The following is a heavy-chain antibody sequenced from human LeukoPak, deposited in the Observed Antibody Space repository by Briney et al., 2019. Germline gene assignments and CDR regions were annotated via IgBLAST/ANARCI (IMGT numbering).Heavy chain of an antibody. V-gene: IGHV1-18*01. D-gene: IGHD1-26*01. CDR2: ISAYNGNT. J-gene: IGHJ6*03. Sequence: GASVKVSCKASGYTFTSYGISWVRQAPGQGLEWMGWISAYNGNTNYAQKLQGRVTMTTDTSTSTAYMGLRSLRSDDTAVYYCARAQGSYYHYYMDVWGKGTTVTVSS. CDR1: GYTFTSYG. CDR3: ARAQGSYYHYYMDV.